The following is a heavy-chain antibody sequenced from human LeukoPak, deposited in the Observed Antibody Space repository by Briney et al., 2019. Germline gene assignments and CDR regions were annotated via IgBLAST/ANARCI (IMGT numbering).Heavy chain of an antibody. Sequence: RPGGSLRVSCAASGFTFDDYGMSWVRQAPGKGLEWVSGINWNGDSTGYVESVKGRFTISRDNAKNSLYLQMNSLRAEDTAFYYCARNTGTTWYGHYFDSWGQGTLVTVSS. CDR1: GFTFDDYG. D-gene: IGHD6-13*01. V-gene: IGHV3-20*04. J-gene: IGHJ4*02. CDR2: INWNGDST. CDR3: ARNTGTTWYGHYFDS.